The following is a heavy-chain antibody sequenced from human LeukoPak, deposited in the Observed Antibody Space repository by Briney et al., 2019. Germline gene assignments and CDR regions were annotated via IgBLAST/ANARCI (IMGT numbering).Heavy chain of an antibody. J-gene: IGHJ4*02. CDR1: GFAFSSSW. Sequence: GGSPRLSCAASGFAFSSSWMAWVRQAPGKGLEWVANMNPDGSTKNSVDSVRGRFTISRDNAKNSLYLQMNSLRADDTAVYYCARDSGYSAFDYWGQGTLVTVSS. V-gene: IGHV3-7*05. CDR2: MNPDGSTK. CDR3: ARDSGYSAFDY. D-gene: IGHD5-12*01.